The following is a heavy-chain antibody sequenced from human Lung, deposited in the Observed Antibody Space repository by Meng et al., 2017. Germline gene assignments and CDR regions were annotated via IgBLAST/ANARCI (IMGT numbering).Heavy chain of an antibody. CDR2: LIAVFDKT. D-gene: IGHD5-24*01. V-gene: IGHV1-69*13. J-gene: IGHJ4*02. Sequence: QVQLVQSGAEEKKPGSSVKVACKTSGGSFSPHTFSWVRQAPGQGLEWMGGLIAVFDKTKAAPRFQDRVTFTADESTSTAYMELSRLAFDERAVDFETRRRGREPHFDYWGQGTLVTVSS. CDR1: GGSFSPHT. CDR3: TRRRGREPHFDY.